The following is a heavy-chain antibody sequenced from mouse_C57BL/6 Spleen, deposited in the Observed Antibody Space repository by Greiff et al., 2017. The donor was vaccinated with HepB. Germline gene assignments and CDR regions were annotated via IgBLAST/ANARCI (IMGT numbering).Heavy chain of an antibody. V-gene: IGHV5-17*01. Sequence: EVMLVESGGGLVKPGGSLKLSCAASGFTFSDYGMHWVRQAPEKGLEWVAYISSGSSTIYYADTVKGRFTISRDNAKNTLFLQMTSLRSEDTAMYYCEGDYDYEGFAYWGQGTLVTVSA. CDR3: EGDYDYEGFAY. CDR2: ISSGSSTI. CDR1: GFTFSDYG. J-gene: IGHJ3*01. D-gene: IGHD2-4*01.